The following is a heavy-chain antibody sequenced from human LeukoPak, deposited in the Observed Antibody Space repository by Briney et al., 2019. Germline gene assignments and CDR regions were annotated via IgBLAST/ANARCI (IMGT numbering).Heavy chain of an antibody. CDR3: ASLVGDSKSDY. D-gene: IGHD2-21*02. J-gene: IGHJ4*02. CDR2: IWYDGSNK. V-gene: IGHV3-33*01. CDR1: GFTFSSYG. Sequence: PGGSLRLSCAASGFTFSSYGMHWVRQAPGKGLEWVAVIWYDGSNKYYADPVKGRFTISRDNSKNTLYLQMNSLRAEDTAVYYCASLVGDSKSDYWGQGTLVTVSS.